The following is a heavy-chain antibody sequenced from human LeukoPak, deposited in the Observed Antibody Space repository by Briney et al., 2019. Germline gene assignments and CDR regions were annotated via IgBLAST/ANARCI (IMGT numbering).Heavy chain of an antibody. CDR1: GGTFSSYA. J-gene: IGHJ4*02. Sequence: SVKVSCKASGGTFSSYAISSVRQAPGQGLEWMGRISPILGIANYAQKFQGRVTITADKSTSTAYMELSSLRSEDTAVYYCARDSRITMVRAHLNWGQGTLVTVSS. CDR3: ARDSRITMVRAHLN. CDR2: ISPILGIA. D-gene: IGHD3-10*01. V-gene: IGHV1-69*04.